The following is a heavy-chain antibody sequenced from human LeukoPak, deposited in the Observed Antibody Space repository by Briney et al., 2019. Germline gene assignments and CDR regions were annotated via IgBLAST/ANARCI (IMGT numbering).Heavy chain of an antibody. CDR2: INNDGTYT. CDR1: GFTSSSYW. V-gene: IGHV3-74*01. J-gene: IGHJ4*02. Sequence: GGSLRLSCAVSGFTSSSYWMHWVRQAPGKGLVLVSRINNDGTYTVYVDSVKGRFTISRDNAKNTLYLQMNSLRPEDTAVYYCGREIEAPGKTLDYWGQGTLVTVSS. CDR3: GREIEAPGKTLDY.